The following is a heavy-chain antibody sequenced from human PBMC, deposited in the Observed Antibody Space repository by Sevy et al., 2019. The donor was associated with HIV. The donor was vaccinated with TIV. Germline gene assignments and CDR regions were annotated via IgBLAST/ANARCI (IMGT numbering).Heavy chain of an antibody. J-gene: IGHJ6*02. Sequence: GGSLRLSCADSGFTFSSYTMNWVRQAPGKGLEWVSSISASGTYIDYADSVKGRFTISRDNAKISLYLQMNSLRPEDTAIYYCARGTHDYGDFEGYGMDVWGQGTTVTVSS. CDR2: ISASGTYI. CDR1: GFTFSSYT. CDR3: ARGTHDYGDFEGYGMDV. V-gene: IGHV3-21*01. D-gene: IGHD4-17*01.